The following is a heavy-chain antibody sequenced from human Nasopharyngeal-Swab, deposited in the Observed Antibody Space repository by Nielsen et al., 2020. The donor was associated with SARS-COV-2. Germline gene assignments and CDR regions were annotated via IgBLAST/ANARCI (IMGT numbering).Heavy chain of an antibody. D-gene: IGHD3-3*01. Sequence: GSLRLSCAVYGGSFSGYYWSWIRQPPGKGLEWIGEINHSGSTNYNPSLKSRVTISVDTSKNQFSLKLTSVTAADTAVCYCARGPHRRITIFGVVIESYYYGMDVWGQGTTVTVSS. V-gene: IGHV4-34*01. CDR3: ARGPHRRITIFGVVIESYYYGMDV. CDR1: GGSFSGYY. J-gene: IGHJ6*02. CDR2: INHSGST.